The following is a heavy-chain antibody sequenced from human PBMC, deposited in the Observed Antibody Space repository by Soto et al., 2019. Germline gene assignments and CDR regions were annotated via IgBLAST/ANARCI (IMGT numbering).Heavy chain of an antibody. CDR2: ISYDGSNK. D-gene: IGHD4-17*01. V-gene: IGHV3-30*18. CDR1: GFTFSSYG. Sequence: GGSLRLSCAASGFTFSSYGMHWVRQAPGKGLEWVAVISYDGSNKYYADSVKGRFTISRDNSKNTLYLQMNSLRAEDTAVYYCAKGVLYDYGHLHDYWGQGTLVTVSS. CDR3: AKGVLYDYGHLHDY. J-gene: IGHJ4*02.